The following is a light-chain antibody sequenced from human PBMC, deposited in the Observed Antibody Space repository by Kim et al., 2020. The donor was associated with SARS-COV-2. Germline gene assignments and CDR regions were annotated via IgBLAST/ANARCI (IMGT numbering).Light chain of an antibody. CDR3: QQYNSYSPT. CDR2: DAS. J-gene: IGKJ4*01. V-gene: IGKV1-5*01. Sequence: DIQMTQSPSTLSASVGDRVTITCRASQSISSWLAWYQQKPGKAPKLLIYDASSLESGVPSRFSGSGSGTEFTLTISSLQPDDFATYYCQQYNSYSPTFGVVTKVDIK. CDR1: QSISSW.